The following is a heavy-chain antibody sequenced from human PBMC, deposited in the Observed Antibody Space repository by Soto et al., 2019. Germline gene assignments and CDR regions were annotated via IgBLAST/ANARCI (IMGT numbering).Heavy chain of an antibody. CDR3: ASYGYSYGMYYFDY. J-gene: IGHJ4*02. CDR1: GGSISSSSYY. V-gene: IGHV4-39*01. CDR2: IYYSGST. D-gene: IGHD5-18*01. Sequence: TSETLSLTCTVSGGSISSSSYYWGWIRQPPGKGLEWIGSIYYSGSTYYNPSLKSRVTISVDTSKNQFSLKLSSVTAADTAVYYCASYGYSYGMYYFDYWGQGTLVTVSS.